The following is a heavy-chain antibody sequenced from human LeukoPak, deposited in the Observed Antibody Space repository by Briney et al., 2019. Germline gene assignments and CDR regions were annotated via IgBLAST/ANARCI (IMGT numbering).Heavy chain of an antibody. D-gene: IGHD1-26*01. V-gene: IGHV4-34*01. J-gene: IGHJ5*02. Sequence: SETLSLTCAVYGGSFSGYYWSWLRQPPGKGLEWIGEINHSGSTNYHPSLKSRVTISVDTSKNQFSLKLSSVTAADTAVYYCARVLRGRFDPWGQGTLVTVSS. CDR2: INHSGST. CDR1: GGSFSGYY. CDR3: ARVLRGRFDP.